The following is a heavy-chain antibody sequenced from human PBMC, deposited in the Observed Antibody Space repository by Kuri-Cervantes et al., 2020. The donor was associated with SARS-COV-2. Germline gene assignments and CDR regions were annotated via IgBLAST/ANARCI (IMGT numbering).Heavy chain of an antibody. CDR2: INPNSGGT. Sequence: ASVKVSCKASGYTFTGYYMHWVRQAPGQGLEWMGWINPNSGGTNYAQKFQGRVTITADESTNTAYMELNNMRSEDSAVYFCAFLRGSITGTTGWFDPWAREPWSPSPQ. CDR1: GYTFTGYY. CDR3: AFLRGSITGTTGWFDP. J-gene: IGHJ5*02. D-gene: IGHD1-20*01. V-gene: IGHV1-2*02.